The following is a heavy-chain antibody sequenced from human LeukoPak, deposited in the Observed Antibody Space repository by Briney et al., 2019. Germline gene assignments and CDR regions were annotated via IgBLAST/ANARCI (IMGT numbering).Heavy chain of an antibody. J-gene: IGHJ6*02. CDR1: GFTFSTYS. Sequence: PGGSLRLSCAASGFTFSTYSMNWVRQAPGKGLEWVSSISSSSSYIFYADSMKGRFTISRDNAKNSLYLQMNSLRAEDTAVYYCARVLWFGEPPYGMDVWGQGTTVTVSS. D-gene: IGHD3-10*01. V-gene: IGHV3-21*01. CDR3: ARVLWFGEPPYGMDV. CDR2: ISSSSSYI.